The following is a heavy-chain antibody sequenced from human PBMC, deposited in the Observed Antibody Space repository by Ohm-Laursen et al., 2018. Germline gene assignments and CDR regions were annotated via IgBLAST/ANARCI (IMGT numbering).Heavy chain of an antibody. CDR2: IKQDGSEK. V-gene: IGHV3-7*01. CDR3: ARDHDFYNYGIDV. CDR1: GFTFSSYW. D-gene: IGHD3-3*01. J-gene: IGHJ6*02. Sequence: SLRLSCAASGFTFSSYWMSWVRQAPGKGLEWVANIKQDGSEKYYVDSVKGRFTISRDNAKNTLYLQMNSLRAEDTAVYYCARDHDFYNYGIDVWGQGTTVTVSS.